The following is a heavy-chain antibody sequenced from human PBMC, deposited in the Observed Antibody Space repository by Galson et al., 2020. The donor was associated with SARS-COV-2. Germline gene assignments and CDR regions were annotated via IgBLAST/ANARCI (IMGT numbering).Heavy chain of an antibody. CDR2: IFWDGDT. D-gene: IGHD1-26*01. Sequence: SGPTLVKPTQTLTLTCTFSGFSLDSNGVGVAWIRQPPGKALEWLALIFWDGDTRYSPSLQSRLALTKDPSKNQVVLTMTNMDPVDTATYYCAHRLSGSYWDCGQGTLVTVSS. CDR1: GFSLDSNGVG. CDR3: AHRLSGSYWD. V-gene: IGHV2-5*02. J-gene: IGHJ4*02.